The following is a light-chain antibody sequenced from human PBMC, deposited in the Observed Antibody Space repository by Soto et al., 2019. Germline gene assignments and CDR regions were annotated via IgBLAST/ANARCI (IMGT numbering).Light chain of an antibody. CDR3: SSYTGRKAWV. Sequence: QSVLTQPASGYVSPGQSITISCTGASSDVGGFDYVSWSQQHPGKAPKLLIYEVSNRPSGVSNRFSASKSGNTASLTISGLQPEDEADYYCSSYTGRKAWVFGGGTQVTVL. CDR1: SSDVGGFDY. CDR2: EVS. J-gene: IGLJ3*02. V-gene: IGLV2-14*01.